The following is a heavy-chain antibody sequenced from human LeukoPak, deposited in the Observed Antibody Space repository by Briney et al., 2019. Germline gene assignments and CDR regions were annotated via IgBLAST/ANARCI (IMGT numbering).Heavy chain of an antibody. CDR3: ARDQQLVVDY. V-gene: IGHV4-34*01. CDR1: GGSISNVGYY. CDR2: INHSGST. J-gene: IGHJ4*02. D-gene: IGHD6-13*01. Sequence: SQTLSLTCTVSGGSISNVGYYWSWIRQPPGKGLEWIGEINHSGSTNYNPSLKSRVTISVDTSKNQFSLKLSSVTAADTAVYYCARDQQLVVDYWGQGTLVTVSS.